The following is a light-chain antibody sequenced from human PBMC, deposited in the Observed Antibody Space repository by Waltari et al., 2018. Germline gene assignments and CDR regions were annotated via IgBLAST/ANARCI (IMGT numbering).Light chain of an antibody. V-gene: IGKV4-1*01. CDR3: QQYYDTPRT. CDR2: WAS. J-gene: IGKJ1*01. CDR1: QTVLYASDNNNY. Sequence: DIVMTQSPDSLAVSLGERATINCKSSQTVLYASDNNNYLAWYQQKLGQPPKLLIYWASTRASGVPARFSGSGSGTDFTLTISSLQAEDGAVYYCQQYYDTPRTFGQGTRVEIK.